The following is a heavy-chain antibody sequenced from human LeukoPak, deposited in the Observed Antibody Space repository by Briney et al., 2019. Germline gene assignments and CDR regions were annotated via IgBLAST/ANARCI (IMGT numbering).Heavy chain of an antibody. V-gene: IGHV1-8*03. CDR2: MNPNSGNT. Sequence: GASVKVSCKASGYTFTDFDINWVRQATGQGLEWMGWMNPNSGNTGYAQKLQGRVTITRDTSISTAYMELSSLKSGDTAVYYCATGAGDAFDIWGQGTMVTVSS. CDR1: GYTFTDFD. CDR3: ATGAGDAFDI. D-gene: IGHD1-26*01. J-gene: IGHJ3*02.